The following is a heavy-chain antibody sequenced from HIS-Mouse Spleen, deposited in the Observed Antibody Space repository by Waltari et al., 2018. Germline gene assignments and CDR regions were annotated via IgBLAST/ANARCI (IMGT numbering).Heavy chain of an antibody. J-gene: IGHJ5*02. V-gene: IGHV4-39*07. CDR3: ARDYGDNWFDP. D-gene: IGHD4-17*01. CDR1: GGSIRSSSYY. CDR2: IYYSGST. Sequence: QLQLQESGPGLVKPSETLSLTCTVAGGSIRSSSYYWGWIRQPPGKGLVWIGSIYYSGSTYYNPSLKSRVTISVDTSKNQFSLKLSSVTAADTAVYYCARDYGDNWFDPWGQGTLVTVSS.